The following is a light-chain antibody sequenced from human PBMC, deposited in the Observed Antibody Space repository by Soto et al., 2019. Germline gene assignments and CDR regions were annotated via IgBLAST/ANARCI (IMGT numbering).Light chain of an antibody. V-gene: IGLV1-51*01. CDR1: SSNIGNNY. Sequence: QSVLTQPPSVSAAPGQKVTISCSGSSSNIGNNYVSWYQQLPGTAPKLLIHDNNKRPSGIPDRFSGSKSGTSATLGISGLQTGDEAYYYCGTWDSSLSAVVFGGGTKLTVL. J-gene: IGLJ2*01. CDR3: GTWDSSLSAVV. CDR2: DNN.